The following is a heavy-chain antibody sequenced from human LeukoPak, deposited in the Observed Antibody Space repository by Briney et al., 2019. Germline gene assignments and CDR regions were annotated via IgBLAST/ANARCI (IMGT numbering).Heavy chain of an antibody. J-gene: IGHJ6*03. CDR2: IYSSGTT. V-gene: IGHV4-39*07. Sequence: SETLSLTCTVSGGSISSSSYFWGWIRQSPGKGLEWIGSIYSSGTTYYNPSLKRRVTISVDTSKNQFSLKLSSVTAADTAVYFCARSYDTSGSYYGSYYYYMDVWGKGTTVTVSS. CDR1: GGSISSSSYF. CDR3: ARSYDTSGSYYGSYYYYMDV. D-gene: IGHD3-22*01.